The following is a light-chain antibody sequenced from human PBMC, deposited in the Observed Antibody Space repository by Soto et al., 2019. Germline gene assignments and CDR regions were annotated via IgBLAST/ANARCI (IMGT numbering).Light chain of an antibody. CDR1: SNDVGAYNY. CDR3: CFSAVRDTIYV. V-gene: IGLV2-11*01. CDR2: DVS. Sequence: QSALTQPRSVSGSPGQSVIISCTGTSNDVGAYNYVSWYQQHPGKTPTLVIYDVSKRPSGVPARFSGSKYGSTASLTISGGQADEDDEDFCCFSAVRDTIYVFGTGTKLTVL. J-gene: IGLJ1*01.